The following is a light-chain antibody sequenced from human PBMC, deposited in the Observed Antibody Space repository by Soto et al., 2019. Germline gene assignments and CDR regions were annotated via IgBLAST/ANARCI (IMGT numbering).Light chain of an antibody. Sequence: QSVLTQLRSVSGSPGQSVTISCTGTSSDVGGYNYVSWYQQHPGKAPKLMIYDVSKRPSGVPDHFSGSKSGNTASLTISGLQAEDEADYYCCSYAGSYTLVVFGGGTKLTVL. V-gene: IGLV2-11*01. CDR2: DVS. J-gene: IGLJ2*01. CDR3: CSYAGSYTLVV. CDR1: SSDVGGYNY.